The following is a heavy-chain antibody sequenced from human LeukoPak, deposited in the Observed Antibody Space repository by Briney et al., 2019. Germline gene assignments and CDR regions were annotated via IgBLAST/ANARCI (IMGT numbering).Heavy chain of an antibody. CDR1: GYTFSGYY. J-gene: IGHJ4*02. V-gene: IGHV1-2*02. CDR2: INPKSGGT. CDR3: ARDGAAVMVEFDF. D-gene: IGHD6-25*01. Sequence: AAVKVSCKASGYTFSGYYMYWVRQAPGQGLECMGWINPKSGGTQYAQKFQGRVSMTRDTSISTAYMELTGLTSDDTAVYYCARDGAAVMVEFDFWGQATLVTVSS.